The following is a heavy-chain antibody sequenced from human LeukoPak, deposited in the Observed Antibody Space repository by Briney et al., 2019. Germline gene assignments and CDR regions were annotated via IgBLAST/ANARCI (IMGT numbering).Heavy chain of an antibody. CDR1: GGSISSYD. D-gene: IGHD4-23*01. CDR3: AREVADYGGYYYYHYMDV. J-gene: IGHJ6*03. CDR2: IYTSGSN. V-gene: IGHV4-4*07. Sequence: SETLSLTCTVSGGSISSYDWSWIRQPAGKGLEWIGRIYTSGSNNYNPSLKSRVTMSVDTSKNQFSLKLSSVTAADTAMYYCAREVADYGGYYYYHYMDVWGKGTTVTISS.